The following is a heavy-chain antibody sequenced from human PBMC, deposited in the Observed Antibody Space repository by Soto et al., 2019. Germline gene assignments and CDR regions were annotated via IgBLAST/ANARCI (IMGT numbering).Heavy chain of an antibody. CDR2: IIPIFGTA. CDR1: AGTFSSYA. Sequence: SVQASCNASAGTFSSYAISWVRQAPGQGLEWMGGIIPIFGTANYAQKFQGRVTITADESTSTAYMELSSLRSEDTAVYYCARVGDSSDYYYYYYGMDVWGQGTTVTVSS. D-gene: IGHD3-22*01. J-gene: IGHJ6*02. V-gene: IGHV1-69*13. CDR3: ARVGDSSDYYYYYYGMDV.